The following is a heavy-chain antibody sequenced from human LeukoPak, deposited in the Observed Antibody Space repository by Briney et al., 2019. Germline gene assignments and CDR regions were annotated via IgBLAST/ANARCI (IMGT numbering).Heavy chain of an antibody. CDR3: AIRQQLGAFDI. CDR2: INYSGST. Sequence: PSETLSLTCTVSSGSISSYYWSWIRQPPGKGLEWIGFINYSGSTNYNPSLKSRVTISVDTSKNQFSLKLSSVTAADTAVYYCAIRQQLGAFDIWGQGTMVTVSS. J-gene: IGHJ3*02. V-gene: IGHV4-59*12. D-gene: IGHD6-13*01. CDR1: SGSISSYY.